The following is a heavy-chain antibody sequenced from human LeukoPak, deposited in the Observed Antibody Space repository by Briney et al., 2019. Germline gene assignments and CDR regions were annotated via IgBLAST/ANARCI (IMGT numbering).Heavy chain of an antibody. D-gene: IGHD6-13*01. J-gene: IGHJ4*02. CDR3: ARDDLSSIAAAGTDY. CDR2: IIPIFGTA. CDR1: AGTFSSYA. Sequence: SVKVSCKASAGTFSSYAISWVRQAPGQGLEWMGGIIPIFGTANYAQKFQGRVTITADESTSTAYMELSSLRSEDTAVYYCARDDLSSIAAAGTDYWGQGTLVTVSS. V-gene: IGHV1-69*13.